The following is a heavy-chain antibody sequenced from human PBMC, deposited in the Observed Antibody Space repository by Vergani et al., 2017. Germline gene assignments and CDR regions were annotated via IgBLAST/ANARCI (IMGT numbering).Heavy chain of an antibody. CDR1: GFTLSNYD. CDR2: IQFDGSNQ. Sequence: QVQLVESGGGVVQRGGSLRLSCATSGFTLSNYDMQWIRQGPGKGLEFVAFIQFDGSNQYYADSVKGRFTLSRDFSKHTLYLKMNSLRTDDTATYYCAKHFRGWGIDYWGQGTQVIVSS. J-gene: IGHJ4*02. D-gene: IGHD3-16*01. V-gene: IGHV3-30*02. CDR3: AKHFRGWGIDY.